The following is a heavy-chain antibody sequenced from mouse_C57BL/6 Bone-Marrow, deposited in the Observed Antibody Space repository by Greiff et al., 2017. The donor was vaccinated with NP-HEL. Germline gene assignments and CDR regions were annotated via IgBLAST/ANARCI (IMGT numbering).Heavy chain of an antibody. CDR3: ARDGSLFAY. CDR1: GYTFTSYW. CDR2: IDPSDSYT. D-gene: IGHD2-3*01. Sequence: QVQLQQSGAELVKPGASVKLSCKASGYTFTSYWMQWVKQRPGQGLEWIGEIDPSDSYTNYNQKFTGKATFTVAPSSSTAYMQLSSLTSEDSAVYYCARDGSLFAYWGQGTLVTVSA. J-gene: IGHJ3*01. V-gene: IGHV1-50*01.